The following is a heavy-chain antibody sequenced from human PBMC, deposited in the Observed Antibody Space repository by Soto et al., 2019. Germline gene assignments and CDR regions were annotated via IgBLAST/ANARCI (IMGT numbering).Heavy chain of an antibody. CDR1: GFTFSSYS. Sequence: GGSLRLSCAASGFTFSSYSMNWVRQAPGKGLEWVSSISSSSSYIYYADSVKGRFTISRDNAKNTLYLQMNSLRAEDTAVYYCAKDSNRYSSGWYAYWGQGTLVTVSS. J-gene: IGHJ4*02. CDR3: AKDSNRYSSGWYAY. V-gene: IGHV3-21*04. D-gene: IGHD6-19*01. CDR2: ISSSSSYI.